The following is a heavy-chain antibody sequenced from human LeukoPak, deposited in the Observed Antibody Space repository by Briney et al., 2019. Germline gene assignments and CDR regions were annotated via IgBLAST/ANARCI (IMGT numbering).Heavy chain of an antibody. V-gene: IGHV3-48*02. CDR3: VRDHLWAFDI. D-gene: IGHD2-21*01. Sequence: PGGSLRLSCAASGFISSSYTMNWVRQAPGKGLEWISFITLGGSTYCPDSVKGRFTISRDNGKNSLYLQMNSLRDDDTAVYYCVRDHLWAFDIWGQGTMVTVSS. CDR2: ITLGGST. CDR1: GFISSSYT. J-gene: IGHJ3*02.